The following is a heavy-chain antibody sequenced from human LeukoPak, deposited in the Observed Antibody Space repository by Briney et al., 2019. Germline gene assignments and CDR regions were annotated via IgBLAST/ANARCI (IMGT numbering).Heavy chain of an antibody. Sequence: ASETLSLTCTVSGDFVTSYYWSWIRQPPGKGLEWIVYIYYSGGTNYNPSLKSRVTISVDTSKNQFSLKLSSVTAADTAVYYCARAGSSSWFPTYFFDYWGQGTLVTVSS. D-gene: IGHD6-13*01. V-gene: IGHV4-59*02. CDR3: ARAGSSSWFPTYFFDY. J-gene: IGHJ4*02. CDR2: IYYSGGT. CDR1: GDFVTSYY.